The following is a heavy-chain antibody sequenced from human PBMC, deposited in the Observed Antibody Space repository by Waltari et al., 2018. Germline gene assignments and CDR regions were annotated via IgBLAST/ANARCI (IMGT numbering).Heavy chain of an antibody. J-gene: IGHJ6*02. Sequence: QVQLVQSGAGVKKPGSSVKVSCKASGGPFSSYAISWVQQAPGQGLGWMGGIIPIFGTANYGQKFQGRVTITADESTSTAYMELSSLRSEDTAVYYCASKGYDSMEWGYYYGMDVWGQGTTVTVSS. V-gene: IGHV1-69*01. CDR2: IIPIFGTA. CDR1: GGPFSSYA. D-gene: IGHD3-22*01. CDR3: ASKGYDSMEWGYYYGMDV.